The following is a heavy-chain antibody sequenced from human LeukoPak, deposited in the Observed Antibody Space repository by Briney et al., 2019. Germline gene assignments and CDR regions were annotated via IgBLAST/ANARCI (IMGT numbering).Heavy chain of an antibody. CDR3: ARQSGYSYGYYVY. V-gene: IGHV5-51*01. CDR2: IYPGDSDT. CDR1: GYNFTSYW. Sequence: PGESLKISCKGSGYNFTSYWIGWVRQMPGKGLEWMGIIYPGDSDTRYSPSFQGQVTFSADKSISTAYLQWSSLKASDTAMYYCARQSGYSYGYYVYWGRGTLVTVSS. D-gene: IGHD5-18*01. J-gene: IGHJ4*02.